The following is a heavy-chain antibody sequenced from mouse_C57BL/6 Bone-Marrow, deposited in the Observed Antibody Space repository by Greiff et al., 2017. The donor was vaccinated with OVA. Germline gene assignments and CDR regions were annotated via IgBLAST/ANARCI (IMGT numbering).Heavy chain of an antibody. D-gene: IGHD1-1*01. J-gene: IGHJ2*01. CDR1: GFNIKNTY. V-gene: IGHV14-2*01. CDR2: IDPEDGET. CDR3: ARGLDYYGSSYGDFDY. Sequence: EVQLQQSVAELVRPGASVKLSCTASGFNIKNTYMHWVKQRPEQGLEWIGRIDPEDGETKYAPKFQGKATITADTSSNTAYLQLSSLTSEDTAVYYCARGLDYYGSSYGDFDYWGQGTTLTVSS.